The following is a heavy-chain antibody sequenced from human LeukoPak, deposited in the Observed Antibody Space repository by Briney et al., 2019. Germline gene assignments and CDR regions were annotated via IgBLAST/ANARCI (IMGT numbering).Heavy chain of an antibody. Sequence: GGSLRLSCAASGFTFSSYWMSWVRQAPGKGLEWVANIKQDGSEKYYVDSVKGRFTISRDNAKNSLYLQMNSLRAEDTAVYYCAKAVCSGGSRYSGYYYGMDVWGQGTTVTVSS. CDR3: AKAVCSGGSRYSGYYYGMDV. V-gene: IGHV3-7*01. J-gene: IGHJ6*02. CDR1: GFTFSSYW. CDR2: IKQDGSEK. D-gene: IGHD2-15*01.